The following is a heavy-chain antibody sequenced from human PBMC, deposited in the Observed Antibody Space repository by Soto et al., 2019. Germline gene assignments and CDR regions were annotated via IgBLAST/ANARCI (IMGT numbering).Heavy chain of an antibody. CDR2: IYHSGST. CDR3: ARAGGLGAVAADY. J-gene: IGHJ4*02. Sequence: SENPYLTCAVSGGSISSVDNSWSWIRQPPGKGLEWIGYIYHSGSTYYNPSLKSRVTISVDRSKNQFSLKLSSVTAADTAVYYCARAGGLGAVAADYWGQGTLVTVS. D-gene: IGHD6-19*01. V-gene: IGHV4-30-2*01. CDR1: GGSISSVDNS.